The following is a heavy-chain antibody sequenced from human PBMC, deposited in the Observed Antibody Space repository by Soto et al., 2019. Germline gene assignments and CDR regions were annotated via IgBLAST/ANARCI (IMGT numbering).Heavy chain of an antibody. D-gene: IGHD6-19*01. V-gene: IGHV3-21*01. CDR3: ARDDSGWYLGFDY. Sequence: GGSLRLSCAASGFTFINYSMNWVRQAPGKGLEWVSSISGSGSYIYYAASVKGRFTISRDNAKNSLYLQMNSLRAEGTAVYYCARDDSGWYLGFDYWGQGTLVTVSS. CDR2: ISGSGSYI. CDR1: GFTFINYS. J-gene: IGHJ4*02.